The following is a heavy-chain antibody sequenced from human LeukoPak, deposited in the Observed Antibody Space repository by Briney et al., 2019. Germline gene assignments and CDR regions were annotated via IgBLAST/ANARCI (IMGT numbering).Heavy chain of an antibody. D-gene: IGHD6-13*01. J-gene: IGHJ4*02. CDR2: IFYSGST. Sequence: SSETLSLTCTVSGGSISSHYWSWIRQPPGKGLEWIGYIFYSGSTNYSPSLKSRVTILIDTSKNQFSLQLSSVTAADTAVYFCARGSSNWGYYFDYWGQGTLVTVSS. CDR3: ARGSSNWGYYFDY. V-gene: IGHV4-59*11. CDR1: GGSISSHY.